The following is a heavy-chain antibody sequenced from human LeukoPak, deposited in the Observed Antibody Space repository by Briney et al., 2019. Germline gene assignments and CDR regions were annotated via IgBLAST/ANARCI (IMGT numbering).Heavy chain of an antibody. Sequence: SETLSLTCTVSGDSITSGNYCWGWIRQPPGKGLEWMGSITYSGGTYYNPSLKSRVTVSVDMSKNQFSLKLRSVTAADTAVYYCVRPRTSGWSLNAFDIWGQGTMVTVSS. CDR2: ITYSGGT. J-gene: IGHJ3*02. CDR1: GDSITSGNYC. D-gene: IGHD6-19*01. CDR3: VRPRTSGWSLNAFDI. V-gene: IGHV4-39*01.